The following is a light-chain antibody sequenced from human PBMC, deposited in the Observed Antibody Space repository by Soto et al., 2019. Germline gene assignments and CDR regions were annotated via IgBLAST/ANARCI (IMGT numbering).Light chain of an antibody. CDR2: GAS. J-gene: IGKJ4*01. CDR3: QQYYDWPPLT. Sequence: EIVMTQSPATLSVSPGERATLSCRASQSIMFSLAWYQQKPGQAPRLLISGASTRATGIPARFSGSGSGKEFTLTISSLQSEDFAVYYCQQYYDWPPLTFGGGPKV. CDR1: QSIMFS. V-gene: IGKV3-15*01.